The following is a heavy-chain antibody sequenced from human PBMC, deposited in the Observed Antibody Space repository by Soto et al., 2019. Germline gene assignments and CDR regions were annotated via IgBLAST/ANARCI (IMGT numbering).Heavy chain of an antibody. V-gene: IGHV5-51*01. CDR3: ARYYYDSSGYLDAFDI. CDR2: IYPGDSDT. J-gene: IGHJ3*02. D-gene: IGHD3-22*01. Sequence: GESLKISCKGSGYSFTNYWIGWVRQMPGKGLEWMGIIYPGDSDTRYSPSFQGQVTISADKSISTAYLQWSSLKASDTAMYYCARYYYDSSGYLDAFDIWGQGTMVTVSS. CDR1: GYSFTNYW.